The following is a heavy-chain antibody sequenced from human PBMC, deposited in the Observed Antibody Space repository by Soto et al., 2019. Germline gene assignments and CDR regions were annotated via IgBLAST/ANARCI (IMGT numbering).Heavy chain of an antibody. V-gene: IGHV3-30*03. CDR1: GFTFSNNG. CDR2: ISSDGINK. CDR3: AMDLYGGSSRFDY. D-gene: IGHD2-15*01. Sequence: QVQLVESGGGAVQPGRSLRLSCAASGFTFSNNGIHWVRQAPGKGLEWVAVISSDGINKYYADSVKCRSTISRDNSNNTLVLQMNSLRVEDTAVYYCAMDLYGGSSRFDYWGQGTLVTVSS. J-gene: IGHJ4*02.